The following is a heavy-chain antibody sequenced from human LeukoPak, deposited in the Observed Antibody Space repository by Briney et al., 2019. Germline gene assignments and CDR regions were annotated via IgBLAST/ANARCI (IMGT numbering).Heavy chain of an antibody. CDR3: ARHRRDYYGSGRMYYFDY. CDR2: INHSGST. V-gene: IGHV4-34*01. J-gene: IGHJ4*02. CDR1: GFTFSSYG. Sequence: GSLRLSCAASGFTFSSYGMYWVRQPPGKGLEWIGEINHSGSTNYNPSLKSRVTISVDTSKNQFSLKLSSVTAADTAVYYCARHRRDYYGSGRMYYFDYWGQGTLVTVSS. D-gene: IGHD3-10*01.